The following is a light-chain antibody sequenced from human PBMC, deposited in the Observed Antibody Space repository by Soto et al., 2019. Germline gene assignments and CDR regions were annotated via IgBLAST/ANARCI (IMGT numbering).Light chain of an antibody. CDR3: QQYNDWPLT. CDR2: GAF. CDR1: QSVSSN. J-gene: IGKJ1*01. V-gene: IGKV3-15*01. Sequence: EIVMTQSPVTLSVSPGERVTLSCRASQSVSSNLAWYQQKPGQAPSLLIYGAFTRATGIPARFSGTGSGTEFTFTISSLQSEDFALYYCQQYNDWPLTFGQGTKVDIK.